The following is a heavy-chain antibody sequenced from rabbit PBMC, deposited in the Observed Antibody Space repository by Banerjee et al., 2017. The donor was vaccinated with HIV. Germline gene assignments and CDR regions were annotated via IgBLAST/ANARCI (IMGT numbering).Heavy chain of an antibody. CDR1: GFDFSSYG. Sequence: QEQLKESGGGLVQPGGSLKLSCKASGFDFSSYGVSWVRQAPGKGLEWIGYIDPIFGSTYYATWVDGRFTISSHNAQNTVDLQMTSLTAADTATYFCARGVYAGYAGYGYATDAFDPWGQGTLVTVS. CDR2: IDPIFGST. V-gene: IGHV1S47*01. CDR3: ARGVYAGYAGYGYATDAFDP. J-gene: IGHJ2*01. D-gene: IGHD6-1*01.